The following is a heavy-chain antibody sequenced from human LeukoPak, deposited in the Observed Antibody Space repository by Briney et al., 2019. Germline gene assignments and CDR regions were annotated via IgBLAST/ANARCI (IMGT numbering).Heavy chain of an antibody. D-gene: IGHD4-23*01. Sequence: SQTLSLTCAISGDSVPSNSAAWNWIRQSPSRGLEWLGRTYYRSKWYNDYAVSVKSRITINPDTSKNQFSLQLNSVTPEDTAVYYCARDIGRPHDVGPKVDYYGMDVWGQGTTVTVSS. CDR2: TYYRSKWYN. V-gene: IGHV6-1*01. CDR1: GDSVPSNSAA. CDR3: ARDIGRPHDVGPKVDYYGMDV. J-gene: IGHJ6*02.